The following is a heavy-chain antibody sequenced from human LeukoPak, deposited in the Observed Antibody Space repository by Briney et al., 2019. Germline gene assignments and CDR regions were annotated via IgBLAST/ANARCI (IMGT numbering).Heavy chain of an antibody. CDR1: GGSISSYY. Sequence: SETLSLTCTVSGGSISSYYWSWIRQPAGKGLEWIGRIYTSGSTNYNPSLKSRVTMSVDTSKNQFSLKLSSVTAADTAVYYCARGIINYDHPGLNALDIWGQGTMVTVSS. CDR3: ARGIINYDHPGLNALDI. V-gene: IGHV4-4*07. D-gene: IGHD3-22*01. CDR2: IYTSGST. J-gene: IGHJ3*02.